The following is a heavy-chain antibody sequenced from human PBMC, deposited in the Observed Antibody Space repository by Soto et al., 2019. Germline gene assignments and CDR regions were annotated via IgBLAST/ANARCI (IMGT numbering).Heavy chain of an antibody. CDR3: ARPKDCDDCLDS. CDR1: GYAFTWFK. V-gene: IGHV1-3*01. D-gene: IGHD4-17*01. CDR2: INAVNGNT. Sequence: QVQLVQSGAEVKKPGASVKVSCKASGYAFTWFKIHWVRQDPGQGLEWMGLINAVNGNTKYSQNFQGRVTFTRDTAASTGCMALTSLISEDTAVYPSARPKDCDDCLDSWGQGTLVTVSS. J-gene: IGHJ4*02.